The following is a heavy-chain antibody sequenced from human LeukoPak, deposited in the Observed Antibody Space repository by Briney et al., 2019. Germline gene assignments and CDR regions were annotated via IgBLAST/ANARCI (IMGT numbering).Heavy chain of an antibody. V-gene: IGHV4-38-2*02. CDR2: IYHSGST. CDR1: GYSISSGYY. CDR3: ARVPRQYYYDSSGYYPTLYFDY. Sequence: SETLSLTCTVSGYSISSGYYWGWIRQPPGKGLEWIGSIYHSGSTYYNPSLKSRVTISVDTSKNQFSLKLSSVTAADTAVYYCARVPRQYYYDSSGYYPTLYFDYWGQGTLVTVSS. D-gene: IGHD3-22*01. J-gene: IGHJ4*02.